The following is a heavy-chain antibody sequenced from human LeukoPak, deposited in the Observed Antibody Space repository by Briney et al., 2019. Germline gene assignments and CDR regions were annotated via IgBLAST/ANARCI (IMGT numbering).Heavy chain of an antibody. J-gene: IGHJ4*02. CDR3: ARGGGYASPIGY. Sequence: PSETLSLTCTLSGGSISTYYWSWIWQPPGKGLEWIGYIYHSGSTNYNPSLESRVTISADTSKNQFSLKLSSVTAADTAVYYCARGGGYASPIGYWGQGALVTVSS. CDR2: IYHSGST. CDR1: GGSISTYY. V-gene: IGHV4-59*01. D-gene: IGHD5-12*01.